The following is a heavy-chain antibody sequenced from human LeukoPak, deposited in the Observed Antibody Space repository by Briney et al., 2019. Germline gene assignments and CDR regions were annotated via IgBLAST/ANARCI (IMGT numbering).Heavy chain of an antibody. J-gene: IGHJ4*02. D-gene: IGHD1-26*01. CDR3: RGGSYYVDY. V-gene: IGHV3-74*01. Sequence: QPGGSLRLSCAASGFTFSSYWMHWVRQAPGKGLVWVSRISNDGSSTSYADSVKGRFTISRDNAKNTLYLQMNSLRAEDTAVYYCRGGSYYVDYWGQGTLVTVFS. CDR2: ISNDGSST. CDR1: GFTFSSYW.